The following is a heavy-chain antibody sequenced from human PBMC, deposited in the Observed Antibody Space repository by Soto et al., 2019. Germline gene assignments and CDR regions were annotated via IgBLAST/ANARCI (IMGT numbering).Heavy chain of an antibody. J-gene: IGHJ3*02. CDR2: ISGSGGST. CDR1: GFTFSSYA. V-gene: IGHV3-23*01. D-gene: IGHD3-22*01. CDR3: AKVLITMIVVVTHDAFDI. Sequence: EVQLLESGGGLVQPGGSLRLSCAASGFTFSSYAMSWVRQAPGKGLEWVSAISGSGGSTYYADSVKGRFTISRDNSKNTLYLQMNSLRAEDTAVYYCAKVLITMIVVVTHDAFDIWGQGTMVTVSS.